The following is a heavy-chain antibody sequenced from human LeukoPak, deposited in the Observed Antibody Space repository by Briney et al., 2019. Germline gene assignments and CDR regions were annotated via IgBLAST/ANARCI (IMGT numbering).Heavy chain of an antibody. CDR2: INPNSGGT. D-gene: IGHD4-17*01. J-gene: IGHJ4*02. CDR3: ARERGYGEYFDH. CDR1: GYTFTGYY. Sequence: ASVKVSCKASGYTFTGYYMHWVRQAPGQGLEWMGWINPNSGGTNYAQKFQGRVTMTRDTSISTAYMELSRLRSDDTAVYYCARERGYGEYFDHWGQGTLVTVSS. V-gene: IGHV1-2*02.